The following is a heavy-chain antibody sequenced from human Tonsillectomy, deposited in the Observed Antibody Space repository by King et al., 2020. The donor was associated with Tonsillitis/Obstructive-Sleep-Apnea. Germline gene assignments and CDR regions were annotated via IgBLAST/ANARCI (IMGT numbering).Heavy chain of an antibody. J-gene: IGHJ4*02. CDR2: ILYDGSQK. Sequence: VQLVESGGGVVQPGRSLRLSCAASGFTFSTYGMHWVRQAPGKGLEWVAVILYDGSQKYYGDSVKGRFTISRDNSKYTLYLQMNSLRAEEKAVYYCTRGRHYSGYNYWGQGTLVTVAS. V-gene: IGHV3-33*01. CDR1: GFTFSTYG. CDR3: TRGRHYSGYNY. D-gene: IGHD5-12*01.